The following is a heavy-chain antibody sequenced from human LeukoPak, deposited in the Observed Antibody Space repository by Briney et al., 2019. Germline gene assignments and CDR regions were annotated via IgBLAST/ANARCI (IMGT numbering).Heavy chain of an antibody. CDR2: ISAYNGNT. CDR1: AYTFTSYG. Sequence: GASVTVSCKASAYTFTSYGISWVRQAPGQGLEWMGWISAYNGNTNYAQKFQGRVTMTTDTSTSTAYMELRSLRSDDTAVYYCARASESGWREFDYWGQGTLVTVSS. V-gene: IGHV1-18*01. D-gene: IGHD6-19*01. CDR3: ARASESGWREFDY. J-gene: IGHJ4*02.